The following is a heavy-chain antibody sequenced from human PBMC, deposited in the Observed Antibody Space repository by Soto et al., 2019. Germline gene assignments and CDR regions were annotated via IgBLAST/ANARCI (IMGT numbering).Heavy chain of an antibody. CDR2: IDPNSGGT. J-gene: IGHJ6*02. D-gene: IGHD4-17*01. V-gene: IGHV1-2*02. CDR3: ARPAQEYGAKHGLDV. CDR1: GYTFTDYY. Sequence: QVQLVQSGAEMKKPGASVKVSCMASGYTFTDYYMYWVRQAPGQGLEWMGWIDPNSGGTKYAQKFQGRVAMTRDTSITIIYMELSRLKSDDTAIYYCARPAQEYGAKHGLDVWGQGTRVTVS.